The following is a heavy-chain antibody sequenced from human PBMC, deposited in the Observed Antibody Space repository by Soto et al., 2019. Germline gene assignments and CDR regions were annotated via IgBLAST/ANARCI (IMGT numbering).Heavy chain of an antibody. V-gene: IGHV3-43*01. Sequence: GGSLRLSCAASGFRFDDYNMHWVRQAPGKGLEWVSLITWNGGNKYYEDSVKGRFTISRDGTTQSVSLQMTSLKREDTGVYYSQRENLSFGSALDVWGQGTTVTVSS. D-gene: IGHD3-3*01. CDR2: ITWNGGNK. CDR1: GFRFDDYN. J-gene: IGHJ6*02. CDR3: QRENLSFGSALDV.